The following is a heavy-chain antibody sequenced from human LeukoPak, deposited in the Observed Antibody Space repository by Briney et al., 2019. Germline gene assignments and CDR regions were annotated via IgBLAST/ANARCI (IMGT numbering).Heavy chain of an antibody. J-gene: IGHJ4*02. CDR3: ARHLSTPRPTFGY. Sequence: PSETLSLTCTVSGGSISSSNYYWGWIRQPPGNGLEWIGSIYYSGTTYYNPSFKSRVTISVDTSKNQFSLRLSSVTAADTAVYYCARHLSTPRPTFGYWGQGTLVTVSS. V-gene: IGHV4-39*01. D-gene: IGHD6-6*01. CDR2: IYYSGTT. CDR1: GGSISSSNYY.